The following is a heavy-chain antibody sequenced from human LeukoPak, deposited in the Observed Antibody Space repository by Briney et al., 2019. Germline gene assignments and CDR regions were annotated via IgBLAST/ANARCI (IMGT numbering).Heavy chain of an antibody. D-gene: IGHD3-3*01. Sequence: SETLSLTCSVSGYSISSGYYWGWIRQPPGKGLEWIGNIYHTGSTYYNPSLKSRVTISVDTSRNQFSLKLSSVTAADTAVYYCARVGYDFWSGYSNSFDYWGQGTLVTVSS. CDR1: GYSISSGYY. CDR3: ARVGYDFWSGYSNSFDY. CDR2: IYHTGST. V-gene: IGHV4-38-2*02. J-gene: IGHJ4*02.